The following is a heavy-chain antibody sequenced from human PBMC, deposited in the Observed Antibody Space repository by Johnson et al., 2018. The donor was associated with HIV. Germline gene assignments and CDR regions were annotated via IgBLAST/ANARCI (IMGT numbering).Heavy chain of an antibody. CDR1: GFTVSSNY. CDR2: IYSGGST. CDR3: ALEGSQGAFDI. Sequence: DVQLVESGGGLIQPGGSLRLSCAASGFTVSSNYMSWVRQAPGKGLEWVSVIYSGGSTYDADSVKGRFTISRDNSKHTLYLQMNSRRAEDTAVYYCALEGSQGAFDIWGQGTMVTVSS. J-gene: IGHJ3*02. V-gene: IGHV3-53*01. D-gene: IGHD1-26*01.